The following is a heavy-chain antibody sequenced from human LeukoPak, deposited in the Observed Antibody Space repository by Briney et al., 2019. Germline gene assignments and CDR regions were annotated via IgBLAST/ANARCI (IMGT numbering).Heavy chain of an antibody. CDR2: INHSGST. Sequence: SETLSLTCAVYGGSFSGYYWSWIRQPPGKGLEWIGEINHSGSTNYNPSLKSRVTISVDTSKNQFSLKLSSVAAADTAVYYCARKGGRYYGSGSYSSNWFDPWGQGTLVTVSS. CDR3: ARKGGRYYGSGSYSSNWFDP. D-gene: IGHD3-10*01. V-gene: IGHV4-34*01. J-gene: IGHJ5*02. CDR1: GGSFSGYY.